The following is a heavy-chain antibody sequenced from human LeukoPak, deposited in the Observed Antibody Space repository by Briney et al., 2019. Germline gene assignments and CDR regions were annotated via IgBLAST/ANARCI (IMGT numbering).Heavy chain of an antibody. V-gene: IGHV4-59*01. D-gene: IGHD2-15*01. Sequence: SETLSLTCTVSGGSISSYYWSWIRQPPGKGLEWIGYIYYSGSTNYNPSLKSRVTISVDTSKNQFSLKLSSVTAADTAVYYCARGSTGCSGGSCYLTADAFDIWGQGTMVTVSS. CDR1: GGSISSYY. CDR2: IYYSGST. CDR3: ARGSTGCSGGSCYLTADAFDI. J-gene: IGHJ3*02.